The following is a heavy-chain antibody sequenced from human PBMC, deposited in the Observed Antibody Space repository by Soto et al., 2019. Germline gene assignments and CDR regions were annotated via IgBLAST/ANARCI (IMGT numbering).Heavy chain of an antibody. CDR3: ARHSYGYDYYYGMDV. J-gene: IGHJ6*02. Sequence: SVKVSCKASGGTFGSYAISWVRQAPGQGLEWMGGIIPIFGTANYAQKFQGRVTITADESTSTAYMELSSLRSEDTAVYYCARHSYGYDYYYGMDVWGQGTTVTVS. CDR2: IIPIFGTA. V-gene: IGHV1-69*13. CDR1: GGTFGSYA. D-gene: IGHD5-18*01.